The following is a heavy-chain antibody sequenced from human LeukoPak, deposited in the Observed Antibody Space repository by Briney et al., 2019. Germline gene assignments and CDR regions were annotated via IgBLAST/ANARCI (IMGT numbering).Heavy chain of an antibody. V-gene: IGHV4-39*01. CDR2: IYYSGST. CDR1: VGCISSSSYY. CDR3: ASLGGSEMATIKAYFDY. Sequence: WETLSLTCTVSVGCISSSSYYWGWIRQPPGKGLEWMGSIYYSGSTYYNPSLQSRATLYVDTSKNQFSLKLSSVSAPDTAVSYSASLGGSEMATIKAYFDYWGQGTLVTVSS. J-gene: IGHJ4*02. D-gene: IGHD5-24*01.